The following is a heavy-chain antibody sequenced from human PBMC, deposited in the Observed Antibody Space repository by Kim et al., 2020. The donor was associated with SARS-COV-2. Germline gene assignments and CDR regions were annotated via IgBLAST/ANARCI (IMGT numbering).Heavy chain of an antibody. CDR1: GYTFTSYA. CDR3: ARDGRVSSSWSYYYYGMDV. V-gene: IGHV7-4-1*02. D-gene: IGHD6-13*01. J-gene: IGHJ6*02. Sequence: ASVKVSCKASGYTFTSYAMNWVRQAPGQGLEWMGWINTNTGNPTYAQGFTGRFVFSLDTSVSTAYLQISSLKAEDTAVYYCARDGRVSSSWSYYYYGMDVWGQGTTVTVSS. CDR2: INTNTGNP.